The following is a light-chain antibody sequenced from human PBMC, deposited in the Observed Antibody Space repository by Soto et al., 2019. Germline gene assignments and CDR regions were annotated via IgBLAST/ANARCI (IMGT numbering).Light chain of an antibody. CDR3: AAWDDGLNGWL. CDR2: EVT. J-gene: IGLJ3*02. Sequence: QSALTQPPSASGSPGQSVTLSCTGTISDVGDYNYVSWYQQHPGKAPKLIIYEVTKRPSGVPERFSGSKSGNTASLTVSGLQAEDEAEYYCAAWDDGLNGWLFGGGTKVTVL. CDR1: ISDVGDYNY. V-gene: IGLV2-8*01.